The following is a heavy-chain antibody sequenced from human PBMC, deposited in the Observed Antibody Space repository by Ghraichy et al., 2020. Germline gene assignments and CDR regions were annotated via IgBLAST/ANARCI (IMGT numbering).Heavy chain of an antibody. Sequence: GGSLRLSCAASGFTFSSYSMNWVRQAPGKGLEWVSSISSSSSYIYYADSVKGRFTISRDNAKNSLYLQMNSLRAEDTAVYYCARDPAPNYYGFPPHWFDPWGQGTLVTVSS. V-gene: IGHV3-21*01. CDR2: ISSSSSYI. D-gene: IGHD3-10*01. J-gene: IGHJ5*02. CDR3: ARDPAPNYYGFPPHWFDP. CDR1: GFTFSSYS.